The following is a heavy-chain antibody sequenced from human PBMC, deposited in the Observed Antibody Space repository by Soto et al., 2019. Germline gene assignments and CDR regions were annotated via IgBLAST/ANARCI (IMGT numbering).Heavy chain of an antibody. CDR3: ARGRGYSGDDHYYYFDMDV. V-gene: IGHV1-69*13. D-gene: IGHD5-12*01. Sequence: EASVKVSCNASGGTFNNYPITWVRQAPGEGLEWMGGSIPIFGTANYAQKFQGRVTISVDESTSTAYMELSSLRSEDTAVYYCARGRGYSGDDHYYYFDMDVWGQGTTVTVSS. CDR2: SIPIFGTA. J-gene: IGHJ6*02. CDR1: GGTFNNYP.